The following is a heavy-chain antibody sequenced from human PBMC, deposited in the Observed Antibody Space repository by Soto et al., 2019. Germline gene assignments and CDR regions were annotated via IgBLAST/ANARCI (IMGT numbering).Heavy chain of an antibody. Sequence: QVQLQQWGAGLLKPSETLSLTCAVYGGSFSGYYWSWIRQPPGKGLEWIGEINHSGSTNYNPSLTSRVTISVDTSKNQFSLKLSSVTAADTAVYYCARGRNYYDSSGYYWGRYYYYGMDVWGQGTTVTVSS. V-gene: IGHV4-34*01. J-gene: IGHJ6*02. CDR1: GGSFSGYY. CDR3: ARGRNYYDSSGYYWGRYYYYGMDV. CDR2: INHSGST. D-gene: IGHD3-22*01.